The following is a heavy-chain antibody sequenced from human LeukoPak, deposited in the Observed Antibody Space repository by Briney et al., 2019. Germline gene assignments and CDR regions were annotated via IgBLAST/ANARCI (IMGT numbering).Heavy chain of an antibody. V-gene: IGHV3-21*01. D-gene: IGHD2-15*01. CDR1: GFTFSSYS. Sequence: KTGGSLRLSCAASGFTFSSYSMNWVRQAPGKGLEWVSSISSSSSYIYYADSVKGRFTISRDNAKNSLYLQMNSLRAEDTAVYYCAREGRQSRGGLYYYYMDVWGKGTTVTVSS. CDR2: ISSSSSYI. CDR3: AREGRQSRGGLYYYYMDV. J-gene: IGHJ6*03.